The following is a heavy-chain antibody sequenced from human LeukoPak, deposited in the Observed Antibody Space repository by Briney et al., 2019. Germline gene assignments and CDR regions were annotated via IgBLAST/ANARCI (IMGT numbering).Heavy chain of an antibody. Sequence: GGSVTVSCKASGYTFTDYYIHWVRQAPGQGLEWMGIINPSGGNTKYAEKFQARVTMTRDTSTSTVYMDLSSLRSEDTAVYYCARAQGYGDCDYWGQGTLVTVSS. V-gene: IGHV1-46*01. CDR1: GYTFTDYY. CDR2: INPSGGNT. J-gene: IGHJ4*02. D-gene: IGHD4-17*01. CDR3: ARAQGYGDCDY.